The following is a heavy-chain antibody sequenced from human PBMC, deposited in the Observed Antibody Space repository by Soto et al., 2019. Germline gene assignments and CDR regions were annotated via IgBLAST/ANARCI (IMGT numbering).Heavy chain of an antibody. CDR2: ISTSGNTI. CDR1: GFTFSDYY. V-gene: IGHV3-11*01. CDR3: ARCIGVVAAIAANCVGY. J-gene: IGHJ4*02. D-gene: IGHD2-15*01. Sequence: QVQLVESGGGLVKPGGSLRLSCAASGFTFSDYYMSWIRQAPGKGLEWVSYISTSGNTIYYADSVKGRFTISRDNAKNIRYLQMSSLRAEDTAGYYCARCIGVVAAIAANCVGYWGQGPRVTGSS.